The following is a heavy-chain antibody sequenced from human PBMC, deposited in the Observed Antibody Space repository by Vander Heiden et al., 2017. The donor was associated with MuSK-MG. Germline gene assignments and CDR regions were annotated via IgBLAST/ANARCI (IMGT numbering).Heavy chain of an antibody. J-gene: IGHJ4*02. CDR3: ATGYGDYVGED. D-gene: IGHD4-17*01. CDR2: VNWDGEYT. V-gene: IGHV3-43*01. Sequence: EVQLVESGEAVVESGGSLRLSCATSGFTFDSSTMHWGRQALGKGLEWVSLVNWDGEYTAYADSVKGRFTISRDNSKNSLYLQMDSLRADDTALYYCATGYGDYVGEDWGQGTLVTVSS. CDR1: GFTFDSST.